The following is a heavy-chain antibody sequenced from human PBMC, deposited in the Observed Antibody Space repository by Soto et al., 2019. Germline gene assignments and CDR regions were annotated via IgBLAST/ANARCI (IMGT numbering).Heavy chain of an antibody. CDR1: GGTFSSYA. V-gene: IGHV1-69*13. CDR2: IIPIFGTA. CDR3: ARGERFLEWLLPYYYYYGMDV. Sequence: SVKVSCKASGGTFSSYATSWVRQAPGQGLEWMGGIIPIFGTANYAQKFQGRVTITADESTSTAYMELSSLRSEDTAVYYCARGERFLEWLLPYYYYYGMDVWGQGTTVTVSS. J-gene: IGHJ6*02. D-gene: IGHD3-3*01.